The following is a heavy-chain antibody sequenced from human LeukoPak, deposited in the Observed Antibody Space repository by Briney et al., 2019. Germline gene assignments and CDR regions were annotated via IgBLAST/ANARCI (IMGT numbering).Heavy chain of an antibody. CDR2: IKQDGSEK. Sequence: PGGSLRLSCAASGFTFSSYWMSWVRQAPGKGLEWVANIKQDGSEKYYVDSVKGRFTISRDNAKNSLYLQMNSLRAEDTAVYYCARDGVVPHNYEPNHDAFDIWGQGTMVTVSS. V-gene: IGHV3-7*01. CDR1: GFTFSSYW. CDR3: ARDGVVPHNYEPNHDAFDI. D-gene: IGHD4-11*01. J-gene: IGHJ3*02.